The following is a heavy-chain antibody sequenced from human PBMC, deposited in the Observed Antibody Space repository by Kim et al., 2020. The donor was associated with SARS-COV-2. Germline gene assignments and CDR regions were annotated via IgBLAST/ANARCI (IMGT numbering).Heavy chain of an antibody. V-gene: IGHV3-30*18. J-gene: IGHJ6*02. D-gene: IGHD3-16*02. Sequence: GGSRRLSCAASGFTFSRYGMHWVRQAPGKGLEWVAVISYDGSNKYYADSVKGRFTISRDNSKNTLYLQMNSLRAEDTAVYYCAKDRRKAYDYVWGSYRSYYDYGMDVWGQGTTVTVSS. CDR2: ISYDGSNK. CDR3: AKDRRKAYDYVWGSYRSYYDYGMDV. CDR1: GFTFSRYG.